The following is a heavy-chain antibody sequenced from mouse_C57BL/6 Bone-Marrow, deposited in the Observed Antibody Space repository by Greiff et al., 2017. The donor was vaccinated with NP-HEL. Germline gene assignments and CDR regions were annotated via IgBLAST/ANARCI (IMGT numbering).Heavy chain of an antibody. CDR1: GYTFTSYW. V-gene: IGHV1-50*01. CDR3: AREGVGLRENFDV. CDR2: IDPSDSYT. D-gene: IGHD2-4*01. Sequence: QVQLQQSGAELVKPGASVKLSCKASGYTFTSYWMQWVKQRPGQGLEWIGEIDPSDSYTNYNQKFKGKATLTVDTSSSTAYMQLSSLTSEEAAVYYCAREGVGLRENFDVWGTGTTVTVSS. J-gene: IGHJ1*03.